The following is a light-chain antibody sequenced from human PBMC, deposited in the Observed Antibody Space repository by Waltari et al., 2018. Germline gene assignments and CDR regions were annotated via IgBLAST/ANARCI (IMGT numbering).Light chain of an antibody. CDR3: SSYTSSITVV. V-gene: IGLV2-14*03. J-gene: IGLJ2*01. Sequence: QSALTQPASVSGSPGQSITISCTGTSSDVGGYNYVSWYQQHPGKAPKLMIYDVSNRPSGVCNRFSGSKSGDTASLTISGLQAEDEADYYCSSYTSSITVVFGGGTKLTVL. CDR2: DVS. CDR1: SSDVGGYNY.